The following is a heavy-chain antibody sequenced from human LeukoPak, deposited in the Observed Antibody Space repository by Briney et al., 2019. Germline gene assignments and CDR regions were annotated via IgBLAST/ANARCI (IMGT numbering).Heavy chain of an antibody. Sequence: PGGSLRLSCAASGFTFSSYAMNWVRQAPGKGLEWVSAISGSGGSTYYADSVKGRFTISRDNSKNTLYLQMNSLRAEDTAVYYCAKPVRGLAAAGPFDYWGQGTLVTVSS. V-gene: IGHV3-23*01. CDR1: GFTFSSYA. CDR3: AKPVRGLAAAGPFDY. J-gene: IGHJ4*02. D-gene: IGHD6-13*01. CDR2: ISGSGGST.